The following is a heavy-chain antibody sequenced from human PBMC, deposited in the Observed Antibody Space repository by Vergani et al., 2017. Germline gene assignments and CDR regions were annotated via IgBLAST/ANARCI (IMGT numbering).Heavy chain of an antibody. CDR1: GFTFSGSA. J-gene: IGHJ5*02. CDR2: IRSKANSYAT. V-gene: IGHV3-73*01. CDR3: ATLPLQTQQQVTS. Sequence: VQLVDSGGGVVQPGGSLKLSCAASGFTFSGSAMHWVRQASGKGLEWVGRIRSKANSYATAYAASVKGRFTTSRDDSRNSLYLQMNSLKTEDTAVYYCATLPLQTQQQVTSWGQGTLVTVSS. D-gene: IGHD6-13*01.